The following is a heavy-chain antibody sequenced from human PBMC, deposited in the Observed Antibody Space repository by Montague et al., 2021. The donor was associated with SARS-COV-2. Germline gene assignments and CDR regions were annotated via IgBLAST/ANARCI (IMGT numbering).Heavy chain of an antibody. D-gene: IGHD3-9*01. Sequence: SETLSLTCTVSGGSISSYYWSWIRQPPGKALEWIGYIYYSGSTNYNPSLKSRVTISIDTSKNQFSLKLSSVTAADTAVYYCARHALGYFVWLNEEYFDYWGQGTLVTVSS. J-gene: IGHJ4*02. V-gene: IGHV4-59*08. CDR3: ARHALGYFVWLNEEYFDY. CDR1: GGSISSYY. CDR2: IYYSGST.